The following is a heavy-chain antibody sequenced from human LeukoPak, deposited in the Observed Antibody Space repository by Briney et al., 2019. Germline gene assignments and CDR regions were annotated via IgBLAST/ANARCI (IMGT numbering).Heavy chain of an antibody. CDR2: INTRADET. CDR3: ERDPSDYEWQRGWYRDF. V-gene: IGHV3-23*01. J-gene: IGHJ4*01. CDR1: GFSFSNYG. Sequence: GSPRLSRAASGFSFSNYGMSWFRQAPGKGLEWVSTINTRADETHYADSVRGRFTIFRDNSKSTLALHMSNLRVEDTAVYYCERDPSDYEWQRGWYRDFWGRGSHVPVSS. D-gene: IGHD6-19*01.